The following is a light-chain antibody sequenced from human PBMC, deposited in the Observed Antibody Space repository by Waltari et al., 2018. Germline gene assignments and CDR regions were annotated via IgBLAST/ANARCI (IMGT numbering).Light chain of an antibody. CDR3: AAWDDSLSGLV. Sequence: QSVLTQPTSASGTPGQKVTISCNGSSSNIGSNYVYWYKQFPGTAPKLLIFKNNQRPSGVPDRFSDSKSGTSASLAINGLRSEDEADYYCAAWDDSLSGLVLGGGTKVTVL. V-gene: IGLV1-47*01. CDR1: SSNIGSNY. J-gene: IGLJ3*02. CDR2: KNN.